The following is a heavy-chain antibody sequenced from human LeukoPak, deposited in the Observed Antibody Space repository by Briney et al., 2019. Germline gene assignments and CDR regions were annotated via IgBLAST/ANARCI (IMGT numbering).Heavy chain of an antibody. J-gene: IGHJ4*02. CDR2: IWYDGSNK. V-gene: IGHV3-33*01. CDR3: ARGVGDPAHIEDYDFWRTLDY. Sequence: PGRSLRLSCAASGFTFSSYGMHWVRQAPGKGLEWVAVIWYDGSNKYYADSVKGRFTISRDNSKNTLYLQMNSLRAEDTAVYYCARGVGDPAHIEDYDFWRTLDYWGQGTLVIVSS. D-gene: IGHD3-3*01. CDR1: GFTFSSYG.